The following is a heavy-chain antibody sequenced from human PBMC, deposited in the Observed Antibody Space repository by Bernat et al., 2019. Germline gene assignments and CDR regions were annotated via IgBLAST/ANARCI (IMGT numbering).Heavy chain of an antibody. CDR1: GFTFSSYD. CDR2: ISYDGSNK. Sequence: QVQLVESGGGVVQPGRSLRLSCAASGFTFSSYDMHWVRQAPGKGLEWVAVISYDGSNKYYADSVKGRFTISRDNSKNTLYLQMNSLRAEDTAVYYCAKDGSVAAAGTWAYYFDYWGQGTLVTVSS. D-gene: IGHD6-13*01. CDR3: AKDGSVAAAGTWAYYFDY. V-gene: IGHV3-30*18. J-gene: IGHJ4*02.